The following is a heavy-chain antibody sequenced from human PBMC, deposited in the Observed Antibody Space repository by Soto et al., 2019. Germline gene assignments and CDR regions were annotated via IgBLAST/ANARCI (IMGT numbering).Heavy chain of an antibody. CDR3: VKDGAVTFSGWFFDY. CDR1: GGSFSGYY. D-gene: IGHD4-4*01. Sequence: SETLSLTCAVYGGSFSGYYWSWIRQPPGKGLEWIGEINHSGSTNYNPSLKSRVTISVDTSKDQFSLKLSSVTAADTAVYYCVKDGAVTFSGWFFDYWGQGTPVTVSS. V-gene: IGHV4-34*01. J-gene: IGHJ4*02. CDR2: INHSGST.